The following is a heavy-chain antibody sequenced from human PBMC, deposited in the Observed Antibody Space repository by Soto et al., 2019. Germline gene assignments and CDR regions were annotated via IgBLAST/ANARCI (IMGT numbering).Heavy chain of an antibody. Sequence: QAQLVQSAAEVKKPGASVRLSCRASGYNFFDYTIIWVRQTPEKRLEWVGWVTAYNGDTRYAEKFQGRVTVTSDTRTSTSYLELRSLKSDDSAIYYCARGPYLWGRGTLVTVSS. CDR1: GYNFFDYT. CDR3: ARGPYL. CDR2: VTAYNGDT. J-gene: IGHJ2*01. V-gene: IGHV1-18*04.